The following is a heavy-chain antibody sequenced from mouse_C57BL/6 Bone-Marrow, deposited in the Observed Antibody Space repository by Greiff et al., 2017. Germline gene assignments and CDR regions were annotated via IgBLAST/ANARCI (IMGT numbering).Heavy chain of an antibody. V-gene: IGHV1-64*01. Sequence: QVQLQQPGAELVKPGASVKLSCKASGYTFTSYWMHWVKQRPGQGLEWIGMIHPNSGSTNYNEKFKSKATMTVDKSSSTPYMQLSSLTSEDSAVYYCASYYGSSYPSYWYFEVWGTGTTVTVAS. CDR1: GYTFTSYW. D-gene: IGHD1-1*01. CDR3: ASYYGSSYPSYWYFEV. CDR2: IHPNSGST. J-gene: IGHJ1*03.